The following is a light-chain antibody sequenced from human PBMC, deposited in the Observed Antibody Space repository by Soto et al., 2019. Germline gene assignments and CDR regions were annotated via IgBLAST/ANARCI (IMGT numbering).Light chain of an antibody. V-gene: IGKV3D-11*02. CDR3: QQRSKWPIT. CDR1: QSVGTY. Sequence: ETVLTQSPATLSLSPGERATLSCRASQSVGTYLAWYQQKPGQAPRLLIYDASNRATGIPARFSGSGPGTDFTLTITNLEPEDFAVYYCQQRSKWPITFGPGTRLEIK. J-gene: IGKJ5*01. CDR2: DAS.